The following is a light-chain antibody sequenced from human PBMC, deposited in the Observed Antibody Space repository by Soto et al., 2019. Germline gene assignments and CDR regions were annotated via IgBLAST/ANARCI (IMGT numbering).Light chain of an antibody. Sequence: DIVMTQSPDSLAVSLGERATINCKSSQSVLHSPTNNNYLAWYQKKPGQPPKLLIYWASTLDSGVPDRFSGSGSGTDFTLTINRLQAEHGAVYYCHQYYSIPRTFGQGTKVEIK. V-gene: IGKV4-1*01. CDR3: HQYYSIPRT. CDR1: QSVLHSPTNNNY. CDR2: WAS. J-gene: IGKJ1*01.